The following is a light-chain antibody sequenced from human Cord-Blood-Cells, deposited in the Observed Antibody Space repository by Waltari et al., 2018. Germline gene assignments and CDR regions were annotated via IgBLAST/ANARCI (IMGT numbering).Light chain of an antibody. Sequence: DVVMTQSPPSLPVTLGQPASISCRSSQSLVHSDGNTYLNWFQQRPGQSPRRLIYKVFNRDSGVPDRFSGSGSGTDFTLKISRVEAEDVGVYYCMQGTHWLFTFGGGTKVEIK. V-gene: IGKV2-30*02. CDR1: QSLVHSDGNTY. CDR2: KVF. J-gene: IGKJ4*01. CDR3: MQGTHWLFT.